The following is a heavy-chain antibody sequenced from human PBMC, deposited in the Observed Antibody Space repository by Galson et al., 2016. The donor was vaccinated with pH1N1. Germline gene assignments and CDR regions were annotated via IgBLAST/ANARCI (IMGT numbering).Heavy chain of an antibody. V-gene: IGHV4-59*08. D-gene: IGHD5-12*01. CDR2: IFYTGNT. J-gene: IGHJ4*02. CDR1: GDSISQYY. Sequence: ETLSLTCRVSGDSISQYYWTWIRQPPGEGLEWIGYIFYTGNTNYNPSLKSRVTISLDTSKNQFSLKLSSVTAADTAIYYCVRHLARPDSGLRNDPFDSWAQGTLVTVSS. CDR3: VRHLARPDSGLRNDPFDS.